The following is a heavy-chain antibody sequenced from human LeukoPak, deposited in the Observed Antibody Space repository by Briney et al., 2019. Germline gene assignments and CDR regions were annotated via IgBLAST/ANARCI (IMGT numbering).Heavy chain of an antibody. V-gene: IGHV3-11*04. CDR3: ARDSNAYGYYYMDV. CDR1: GFTFSDCY. D-gene: IGHD4-11*01. CDR2: ISSSGSTI. J-gene: IGHJ6*03. Sequence: GGSLRLSCAASGFTFSDCYMSWIRQAPGKGLEWVSYISSSGSTIYYADSVKGRFTISRDNAKNSLYLQMNSLRAEDTAVYYCARDSNAYGYYYMDVWGKGTTVTVSS.